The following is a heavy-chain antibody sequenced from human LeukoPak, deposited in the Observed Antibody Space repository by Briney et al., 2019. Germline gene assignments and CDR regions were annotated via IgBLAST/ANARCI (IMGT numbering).Heavy chain of an antibody. CDR3: AREGTLVRGGDPFDY. CDR1: GFSFNTYD. J-gene: IGHJ4*02. V-gene: IGHV3-23*01. CDR2: LSGSGDRT. D-gene: IGHD3-10*01. Sequence: GGSLRLSCAASGFSFNTYDMSWVRQSPVKGLEWVSGLSGSGDRTYYTDSVKGRFTISRDNSKNTVYLQMNALRAEDTALYFCAREGTLVRGGDPFDYWGQGTLVTVSS.